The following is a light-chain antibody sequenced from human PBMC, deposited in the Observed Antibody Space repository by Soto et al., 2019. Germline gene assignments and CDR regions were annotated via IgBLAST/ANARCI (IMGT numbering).Light chain of an antibody. CDR1: SSDIGSYNY. J-gene: IGLJ1*01. CDR2: EVR. Sequence: QSVLTQPASVSGSPGQSITSSGTGTSSDIGSYNYVAWYQQFPGKTPKLIIYEVRNRPSGVSFRFSGSKSGNTASLTISGLQAEDEADYYCISYRGSDTSYVFGTGTKVTV. V-gene: IGLV2-14*01. CDR3: ISYRGSDTSYV.